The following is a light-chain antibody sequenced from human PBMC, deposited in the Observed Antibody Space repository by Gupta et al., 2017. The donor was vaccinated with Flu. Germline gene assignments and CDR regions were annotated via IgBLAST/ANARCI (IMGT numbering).Light chain of an antibody. J-gene: IGKJ4*01. CDR2: AAS. CDR3: QRRDGPRNT. V-gene: IGKV1-39*01. CDR1: QSISSY. Sequence: DIQMTQSPSSLSASVGDRVTITCRASQSISSYLNWYQQKPGKAPKLLIYAASRAHRGVPSRISGSASAAXISLTIXILAPEDFATYCCQRRDGPRNTFGXGTKLEIK.